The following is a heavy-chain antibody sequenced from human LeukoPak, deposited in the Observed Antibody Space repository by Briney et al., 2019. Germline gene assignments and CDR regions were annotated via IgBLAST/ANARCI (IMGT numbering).Heavy chain of an antibody. CDR1: RGTFSSYA. CDR3: ASGGLAVAGGPSLLIFDY. D-gene: IGHD6-19*01. J-gene: IGHJ4*02. CDR2: IIPIFGTA. Sequence: SVKVSCKASRGTFSSYAISWVRQAPGQGLEWMGGIIPIFGTANYAQKFQGRVTITTDESTSTAYMELSSLRSEDTAVYYCASGGLAVAGGPSLLIFDYWGQGTLVTVSS. V-gene: IGHV1-69*05.